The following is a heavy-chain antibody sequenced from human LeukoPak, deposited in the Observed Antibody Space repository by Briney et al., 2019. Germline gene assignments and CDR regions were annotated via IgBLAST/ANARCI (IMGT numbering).Heavy chain of an antibody. Sequence: SVKVSCKASGYTFTTYYMHWVRQAPGQGLEWMGGIIPIFGTANYAQKFQGRVTITADKSTSTAYMELSSLRSEDTAVYYCARDSYSRPYYYYMDVWGKGTTVTVSS. D-gene: IGHD6-13*01. CDR3: ARDSYSRPYYYYMDV. CDR2: IIPIFGTA. V-gene: IGHV1-69*06. CDR1: GYTFTTYY. J-gene: IGHJ6*03.